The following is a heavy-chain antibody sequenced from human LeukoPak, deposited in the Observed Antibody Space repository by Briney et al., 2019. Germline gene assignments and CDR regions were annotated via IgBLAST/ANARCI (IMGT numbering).Heavy chain of an antibody. CDR1: GFTFSSYG. V-gene: IGHV3-30*02. CDR3: ASQRRAKLDY. J-gene: IGHJ4*02. CDR2: IRYDGSNK. Sequence: PGGSLRLSCAASGFTFSSYGMHWVRQAPGKGLEWVAFIRYDGSNKYYADSVKGRFTISRDNSKNTLYLQMNSLRAEDTAVYYCASQRRAKLDYWGQGTLVTVSS.